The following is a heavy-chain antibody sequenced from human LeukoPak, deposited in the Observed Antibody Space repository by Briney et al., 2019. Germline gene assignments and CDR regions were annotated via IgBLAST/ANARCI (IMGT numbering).Heavy chain of an antibody. J-gene: IGHJ4*02. Sequence: GASVKVSCKASGYTFTGYYMHWVRQAPGQGLEWTGWINPNSGGTNYAQKFQGRVTMTRDTSISTAYMELSRLRSDDTAVYYCARPSVPTYYYDSSGYSLLDYWGQGTLVTVSS. V-gene: IGHV1-2*02. CDR1: GYTFTGYY. CDR3: ARPSVPTYYYDSSGYSLLDY. CDR2: INPNSGGT. D-gene: IGHD3-22*01.